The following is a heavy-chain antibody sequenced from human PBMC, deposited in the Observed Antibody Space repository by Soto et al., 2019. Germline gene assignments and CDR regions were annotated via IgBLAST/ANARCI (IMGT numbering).Heavy chain of an antibody. V-gene: IGHV3-23*01. Sequence: PGGSLRLSCAASGFTFSNYAMTWVRQAPGRGLEWVSVITGGGDTTYYADSVKGRFTISRDNSKNTLSLQMNSLRAEDTALYYCAKRDRSNWSYFDYWGQGTLVTVSS. CDR1: GFTFSNYA. J-gene: IGHJ4*02. D-gene: IGHD1-20*01. CDR2: ITGGGDTT. CDR3: AKRDRSNWSYFDY.